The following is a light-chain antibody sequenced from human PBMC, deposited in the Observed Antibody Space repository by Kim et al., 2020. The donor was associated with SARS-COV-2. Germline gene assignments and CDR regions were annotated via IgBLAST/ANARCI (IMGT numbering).Light chain of an antibody. Sequence: DIQMTQSPSSLSASVGDRVTITCRASQSISSYLNWYQQKPGNAPKHLIYAASSLQSGVPSRFSGSGSGTDFTLTISSLQPEDFATYYCQQSFSTPWTFGQGTEVEIK. J-gene: IGKJ1*01. CDR2: AAS. CDR1: QSISSY. V-gene: IGKV1-39*01. CDR3: QQSFSTPWT.